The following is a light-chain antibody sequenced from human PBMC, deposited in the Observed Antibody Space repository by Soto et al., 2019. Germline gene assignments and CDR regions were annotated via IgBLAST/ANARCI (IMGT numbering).Light chain of an antibody. CDR3: QQYNNWPPEET. CDR1: QSVSSN. V-gene: IGKV3-15*01. CDR2: GAS. Sequence: IVLPQTPATLSVSPGERATLSCRASQSVSSNLAWYQQKPGQAPRLLIYGASTRATGIPARFSGSGSGTEFTLTISSLQSEDFAVYYCQQYNNWPPEETFGQGTKVDIK. J-gene: IGKJ1*01.